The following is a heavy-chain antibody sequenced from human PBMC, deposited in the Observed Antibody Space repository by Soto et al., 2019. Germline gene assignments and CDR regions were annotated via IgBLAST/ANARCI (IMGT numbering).Heavy chain of an antibody. V-gene: IGHV5-51*01. CDR1: GYSFTSYW. Sequence: PGESLKISCKGSGYSFTSYWIGWVRQMPGKGLEWMGIIYPGDSDTRYSPSFQGQVTISADKSISTAYLQWSSLKASDTAMYYCARRRGDGYNSWNYYFDYWGQGTLVTVSS. D-gene: IGHD5-12*01. CDR2: IYPGDSDT. J-gene: IGHJ4*02. CDR3: ARRRGDGYNSWNYYFDY.